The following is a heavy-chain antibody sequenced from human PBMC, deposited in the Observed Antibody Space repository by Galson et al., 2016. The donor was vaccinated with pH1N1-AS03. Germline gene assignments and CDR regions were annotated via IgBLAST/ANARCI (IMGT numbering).Heavy chain of an antibody. CDR2: IYYSGSS. Sequence: TLSLTCTVSGGAIGSGGYYWSWIRRHPGRGLEWIGYIYYSGSSYSNPSLKSRVTMSIDTSKSQFSLKLNSLTVADTAMYFCARVAGGQWLALDVWGQGTTVTVSS. D-gene: IGHD6-19*01. J-gene: IGHJ6*02. CDR3: ARVAGGQWLALDV. V-gene: IGHV4-31*03. CDR1: GGAIGSGGYY.